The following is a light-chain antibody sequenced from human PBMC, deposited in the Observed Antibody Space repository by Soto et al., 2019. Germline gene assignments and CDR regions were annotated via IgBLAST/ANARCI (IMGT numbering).Light chain of an antibody. Sequence: DIQMTQSPSTLSASVGDRVTITCRASQSISSWLAWYQQSPGKAPKLLIYDASSLESGVPSRFIGSGSGTEFTLAISSLQPDDFATYYCQQHNSYSPTFGQGTKVEIK. CDR2: DAS. CDR1: QSISSW. CDR3: QQHNSYSPT. J-gene: IGKJ1*01. V-gene: IGKV1-5*01.